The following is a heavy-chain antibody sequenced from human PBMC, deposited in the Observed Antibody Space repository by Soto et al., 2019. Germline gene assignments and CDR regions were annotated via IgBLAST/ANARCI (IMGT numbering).Heavy chain of an antibody. V-gene: IGHV4-30-4*01. CDR2: IYYSGST. CDR1: GGSISSGDYY. J-gene: IGHJ6*02. CDR3: ARDRPRNYDILTGYYNGYYGMDV. D-gene: IGHD3-9*01. Sequence: SETLSLTCTVSGGSISSGDYYWSWIRQPPGKGLEWIGYIYYSGSTYYNPSLKSRVTISVDTSKNQFSLKLSSVTAADTAVYYCARDRPRNYDILTGYYNGYYGMDVWGQGTTVTVSS.